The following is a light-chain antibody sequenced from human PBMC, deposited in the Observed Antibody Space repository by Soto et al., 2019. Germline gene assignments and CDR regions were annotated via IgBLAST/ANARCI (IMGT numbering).Light chain of an antibody. V-gene: IGLV2-14*01. CDR2: DVS. Sequence: QSALTQPASVSGSPGQSITISCTGTSSDVGGYNYVSWYQQHPGKAPKLMIYDVSNRTSGVSNRFSCSKSGNTASLTISGRQAEDEADYYCSSYTSSSTPYVFGTGTKVTVL. J-gene: IGLJ1*01. CDR1: SSDVGGYNY. CDR3: SSYTSSSTPYV.